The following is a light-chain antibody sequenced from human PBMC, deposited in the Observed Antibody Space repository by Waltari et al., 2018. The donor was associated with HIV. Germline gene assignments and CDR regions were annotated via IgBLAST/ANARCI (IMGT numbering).Light chain of an antibody. J-gene: IGKJ2*01. CDR2: RAS. V-gene: IGKV1-39*01. Sequence: DSQMTQSPSSLSASIGDRVTITCRARQSISSCLNWYQQKPGKGPDLLIYRASTLQNGVPSRFIGSGSGTDFTLTISSLQPEDFATYYCQPSYSTTYPFGQGTKLEIK. CDR1: QSISSC. CDR3: QPSYSTTYP.